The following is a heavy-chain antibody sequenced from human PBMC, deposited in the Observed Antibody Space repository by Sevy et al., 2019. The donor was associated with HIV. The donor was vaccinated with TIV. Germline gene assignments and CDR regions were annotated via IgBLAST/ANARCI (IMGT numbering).Heavy chain of an antibody. J-gene: IGHJ2*01. V-gene: IGHV3-53*01. CDR1: GFTVSSNY. CDR2: IYSGGST. CDR3: ARERWLTYWYFDL. D-gene: IGHD2-15*01. Sequence: GGSLRLSCAASGFTVSSNYMSWVRQAPGKGLEWVSVIYSGGSTYYADSVKGRFTISRDNSKNTLYLQMNSLRAEDTAVYYCARERWLTYWYFDLWGRDTLVTVSS.